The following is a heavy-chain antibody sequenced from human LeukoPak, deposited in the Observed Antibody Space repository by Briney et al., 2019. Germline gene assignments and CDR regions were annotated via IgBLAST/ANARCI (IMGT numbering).Heavy chain of an antibody. D-gene: IGHD3-22*01. Sequence: SGPALVKPTQTLTLTCTFSSFSLGSSGMCVSWIRQPPGKALEWLARIDWDDDKYYSTSLKTRLTISKDTSKNQVVLTMTNMDPVDTATYYRAREYDSSGYYHWDSWGQGTLVTVSS. J-gene: IGHJ4*02. CDR1: SFSLGSSGMC. CDR2: IDWDDDK. CDR3: AREYDSSGYYHWDS. V-gene: IGHV2-70*11.